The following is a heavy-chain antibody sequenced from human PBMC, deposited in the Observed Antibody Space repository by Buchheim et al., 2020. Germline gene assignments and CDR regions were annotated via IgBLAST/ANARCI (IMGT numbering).Heavy chain of an antibody. Sequence: EAQLVESGGGLVKPGGSLRLSCAASGFTFGTYSLTWVRQAPGKGLDWVASINSGGDYIYYAGSAKDRFTISRDYAKDSLYLQMNSLRVEDTALYYCARHSGDMLRYTAMDVWGQGT. V-gene: IGHV3-21*01. CDR1: GFTFGTYS. D-gene: IGHD3-9*01. CDR2: INSGGDYI. J-gene: IGHJ6*02. CDR3: ARHSGDMLRYTAMDV.